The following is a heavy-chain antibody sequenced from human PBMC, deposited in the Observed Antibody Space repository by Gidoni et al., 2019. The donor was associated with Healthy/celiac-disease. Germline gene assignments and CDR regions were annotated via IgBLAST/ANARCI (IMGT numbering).Heavy chain of an antibody. J-gene: IGHJ4*02. Sequence: QGQLQQWGAGLWQPSETLSHACAVYGGSFSGYYWSWIRQPPGKGLEWIGEITHSGSTNYTPSLKSQVTISVDTSNNQFSLKLSSVTAADTAVYYGARGRIAARPSDYWGQGTLVTVSS. CDR2: ITHSGST. CDR3: ARGRIAARPSDY. CDR1: GGSFSGYY. D-gene: IGHD6-6*01. V-gene: IGHV4-34*01.